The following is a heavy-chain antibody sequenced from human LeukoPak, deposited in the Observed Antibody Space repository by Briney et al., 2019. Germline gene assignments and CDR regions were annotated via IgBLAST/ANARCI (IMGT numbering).Heavy chain of an antibody. D-gene: IGHD3-10*01. V-gene: IGHV3-48*04. CDR2: ILHNSATI. J-gene: IGHJ5*01. Sequence: GGSLRLSCAASGFTFSSFSMNWVRQAPGKGLEWLSYILHNSATIYYANSVKGRFTISIDNAKNSLYLQMNSLRAEDTAVYYCARAYYYGSGSYPDSWGQGTLVTVSS. CDR3: ARAYYYGSGSYPDS. CDR1: GFTFSSFS.